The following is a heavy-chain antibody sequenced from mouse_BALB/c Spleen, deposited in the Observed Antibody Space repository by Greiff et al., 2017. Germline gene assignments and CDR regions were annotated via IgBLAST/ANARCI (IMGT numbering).Heavy chain of an antibody. CDR1: GYTFTSYW. Sequence: QVQLQQSGAELARPGASVKLSCKASGYTFTSYWMQWVKQRPGQGLEWIGAIYPGDGDTRYTQKFKGKATLTADKSSSTAYMQLSSLASEDSAVYYCARLRWGDYWGQGTSVTVPS. CDR2: IYPGDGDT. J-gene: IGHJ4*01. D-gene: IGHD2-3*01. V-gene: IGHV1-87*01. CDR3: ARLRWGDY.